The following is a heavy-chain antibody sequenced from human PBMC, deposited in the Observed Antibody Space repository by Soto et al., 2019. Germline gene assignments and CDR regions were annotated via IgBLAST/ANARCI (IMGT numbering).Heavy chain of an antibody. CDR1: GCSISSYY. D-gene: IGHD2-15*01. Sequence: SETLSLTCTVSGCSISSYYWSWIRQPPGKGLEWIGYIYYSGSTNYNPSLKSRVTISVDTSKNQFSLKLSSVTAADTAVYYCARELGYCSGGSCYQDYWGQGTLVTVSS. CDR2: IYYSGST. J-gene: IGHJ4*02. CDR3: ARELGYCSGGSCYQDY. V-gene: IGHV4-59*01.